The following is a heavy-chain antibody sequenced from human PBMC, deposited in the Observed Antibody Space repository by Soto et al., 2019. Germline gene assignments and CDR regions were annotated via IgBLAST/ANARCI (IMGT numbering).Heavy chain of an antibody. D-gene: IGHD7-27*01. CDR1: GFTFSSYA. CDR3: SSLEGFANWDAFDI. CDR2: ISYDGSNK. Sequence: QVQLVESGGGVVQPGRTLRLSCAAAGFTFSSYAMHWVRQAPGKGRVWVAVISYDGSNKYYAVSVKGRFTISRNNSKNTLYLQMNRLRAEDTAGYYCSSLEGFANWDAFDIWGQGTMVTVSS. V-gene: IGHV3-30-3*01. J-gene: IGHJ3*02.